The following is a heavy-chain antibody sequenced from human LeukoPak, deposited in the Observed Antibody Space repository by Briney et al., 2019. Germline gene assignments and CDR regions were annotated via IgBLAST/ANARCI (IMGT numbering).Heavy chain of an antibody. CDR3: ARGGFSSGVDY. Sequence: SETLSLTCTVSGDSISSGVYSWRWIRQPPGKGLEWIGYIYHSGRTYYNPSLKSRVTISVDGSKNQFSLKLSSVTAADTAVYYCARGGFSSGVDYWGQGALVTVSS. D-gene: IGHD5-18*01. J-gene: IGHJ4*02. CDR1: GDSISSGVYS. V-gene: IGHV4-30-2*01. CDR2: IYHSGRT.